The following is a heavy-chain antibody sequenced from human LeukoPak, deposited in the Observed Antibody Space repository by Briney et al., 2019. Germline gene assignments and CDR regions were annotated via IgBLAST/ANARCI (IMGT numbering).Heavy chain of an antibody. CDR2: ISSSGGST. D-gene: IGHD6-25*01. CDR3: AKGPAAGGYYYMDV. V-gene: IGHV3-23*01. Sequence: GGSLRLSCAASGFTFSSYAMSWVRQAPGKGLEWVSAISSSGGSTYYADSVKGRFTISRDNSKNTLYLQMNSLRAEDTAVYYCAKGPAAGGYYYMDVWGKGTTVTVSS. J-gene: IGHJ6*03. CDR1: GFTFSSYA.